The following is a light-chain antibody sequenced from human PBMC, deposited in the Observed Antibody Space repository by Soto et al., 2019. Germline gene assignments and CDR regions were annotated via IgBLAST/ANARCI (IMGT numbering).Light chain of an antibody. CDR2: EVS. J-gene: IGKJ5*01. CDR3: MQSTQLPPT. V-gene: IGKV2D-29*02. CDR1: QSLLHITGETF. Sequence: DGVMTQTPLSLSVAPGQPASISCKSSQSLLHITGETFLFWYRQKPGQSPQLLIYEVSTRVSGVPDRFSGSGSGTDFTLEISRVETDDVGIYYCMQSTQLPPTFGQGTRLGIE.